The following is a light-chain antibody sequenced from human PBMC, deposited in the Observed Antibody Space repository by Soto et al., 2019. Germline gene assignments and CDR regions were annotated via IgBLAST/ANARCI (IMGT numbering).Light chain of an antibody. CDR2: AAS. CDR3: QQYYNYST. CDR1: QTISSW. J-gene: IGKJ1*01. Sequence: DIQMTQSPSTLPASVGYRFTITCRASQTISSWLSWYQHKPEKAPHLLIYAASRLAGGVPSSFSGSESGTEFTLTIGSLQPDDFATYFCQQYYNYSTFGQGTKVDIK. V-gene: IGKV1-5*01.